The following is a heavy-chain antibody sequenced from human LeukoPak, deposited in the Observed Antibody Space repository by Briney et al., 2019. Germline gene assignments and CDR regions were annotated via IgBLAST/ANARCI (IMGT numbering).Heavy chain of an antibody. CDR1: GGSIRSYY. CDR3: ARLKYRAVADKREDY. V-gene: IGHV4-4*07. CDR2: IDTSGNT. D-gene: IGHD6-19*01. J-gene: IGHJ4*02. Sequence: SETLSLTCTVSGGSIRSYYWNWIRQPAGKGLEWIGRIDTSGNTNYDPSLRSRVTMSVDTSKNQFSLKLSSVTAADTAVYYCARLKYRAVADKREDYWGQGTLVTVSS.